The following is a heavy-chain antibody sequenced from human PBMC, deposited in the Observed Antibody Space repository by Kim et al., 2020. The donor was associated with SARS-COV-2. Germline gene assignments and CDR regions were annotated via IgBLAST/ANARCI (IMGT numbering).Heavy chain of an antibody. CDR3: VRAFYDSNWNYFDH. Sequence: GGSLRLSCAASGFSFSAFGMHWLRQAPGKGLEWVAVILKDGSNQYYADSVQGRFIISRDNSKNTVSLQMNSLRAEDTAVYYCVRAFYDSNWNYFDHLGQG. D-gene: IGHD3-9*01. CDR2: ILKDGSNQ. J-gene: IGHJ4*02. V-gene: IGHV3-33*08. CDR1: GFSFSAFG.